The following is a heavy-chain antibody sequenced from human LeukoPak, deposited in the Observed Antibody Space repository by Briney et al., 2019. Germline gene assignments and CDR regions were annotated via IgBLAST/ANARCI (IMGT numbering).Heavy chain of an antibody. CDR2: IKSKTDGGTT. CDR3: TTAYKLELNGFDY. D-gene: IGHD1-7*01. CDR1: GFTFSNAW. J-gene: IGHJ4*02. Sequence: GGSLRLSCAASGFTFSNAWMSWVRQAPGKGLEWVGRIKSKTDGGTTDYAAPVKGRFTISRDDSKNTLYLQMNSLKTEDTAVYYCTTAYKLELNGFDYWGQGTLVTVSS. V-gene: IGHV3-15*01.